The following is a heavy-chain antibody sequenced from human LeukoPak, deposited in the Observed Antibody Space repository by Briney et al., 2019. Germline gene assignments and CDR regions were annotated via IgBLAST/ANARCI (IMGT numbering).Heavy chain of an antibody. CDR2: IYYSGST. CDR1: GGSISSSSYY. D-gene: IGHD3-22*01. J-gene: IGHJ3*02. V-gene: IGHV4-39*07. CDR3: ASRMYMTVGNSAFDI. Sequence: PSETLSLTCTVSGGSISSSSYYWGWIRQPPGKGLEWIGSIYYSGSTNYNPSLKSRVTISVDKSKNQFSLKLSSVTAADAAVYYCASRMYMTVGNSAFDIWGQGTMVTVSS.